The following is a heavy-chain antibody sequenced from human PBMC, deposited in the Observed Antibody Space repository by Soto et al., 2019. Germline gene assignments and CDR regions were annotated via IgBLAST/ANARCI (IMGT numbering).Heavy chain of an antibody. V-gene: IGHV1-69*02. J-gene: IGHJ3*02. CDR1: GGTFSSYT. CDR2: IIPILGIA. Sequence: SVKVSCKASGGTFSSYTISWVRQATGQGLEWMGRIIPILGIANYAQKFQGRVTITADKSTSTAYMELSSLRSEDTAVYYCASPDYGGNSGAFDIWGQGTMVTVS. CDR3: ASPDYGGNSGAFDI. D-gene: IGHD4-17*01.